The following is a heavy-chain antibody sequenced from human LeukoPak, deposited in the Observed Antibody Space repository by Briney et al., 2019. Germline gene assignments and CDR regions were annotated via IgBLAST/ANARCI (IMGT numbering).Heavy chain of an antibody. V-gene: IGHV3-23*01. D-gene: IGHD6-19*01. Sequence: GGSLRLSCAASGFTFSSYAMSWVRQAPGKRLEWVSAISGSGGSTYYADSVKGRFTISRDNSKNTLYLQMNSLRAEDTAVYYCAKDPKRRGWYPLHYGIEVWGQGTTLTVSS. CDR1: GFTFSSYA. J-gene: IGHJ6*02. CDR3: AKDPKRRGWYPLHYGIEV. CDR2: ISGSGGST.